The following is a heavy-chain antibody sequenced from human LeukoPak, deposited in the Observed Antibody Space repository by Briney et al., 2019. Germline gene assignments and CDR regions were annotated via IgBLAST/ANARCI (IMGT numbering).Heavy chain of an antibody. CDR1: GGSISPYY. D-gene: IGHD4-17*01. V-gene: IGHV4-59*01. J-gene: IGHJ4*02. CDR2: ISYSGST. CDR3: ARAGSYRLTTTL. Sequence: SETLSLTCVVSGGSISPYYWMWIRQPPGKGLEWIGYISYSGSTSFNPSLKSRVTISLDTSTNQVSLKLRSVTAADTAVYYCARAGSYRLTTTLWGQGTLVTVSS.